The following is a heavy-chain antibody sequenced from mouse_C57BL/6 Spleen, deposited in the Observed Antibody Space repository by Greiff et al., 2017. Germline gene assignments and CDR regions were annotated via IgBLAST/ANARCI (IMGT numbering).Heavy chain of an antibody. D-gene: IGHD6-1*01. Sequence: EVQLQQSGPELVKPGASVKISCKASGYTFTDYYLNWVKQSHGKSLEWIGDINPNNGGTSYNQKVKGKATLTVDKSSSTAYMELRSLTSEDSAVYYCAKEESSYAMDYWGQGTSVTVSS. CDR2: INPNNGGT. CDR3: AKEESSYAMDY. V-gene: IGHV1-26*01. CDR1: GYTFTDYY. J-gene: IGHJ4*01.